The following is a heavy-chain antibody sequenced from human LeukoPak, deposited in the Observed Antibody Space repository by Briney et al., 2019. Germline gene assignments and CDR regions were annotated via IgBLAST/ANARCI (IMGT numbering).Heavy chain of an antibody. CDR2: INWNGGST. D-gene: IGHD1-26*01. CDR3: ARMAGAGYYFYMDV. J-gene: IGHJ6*03. Sequence: PGGSLRLSCAASGFTFDDHGMSWVRQAPGEGLEWVSGINWNGGSTGYADSVKGRFNISRDNSNNSLYLQMNSLRAEDTALYYCARMAGAGYYFYMDVWGKGTTVTVSS. CDR1: GFTFDDHG. V-gene: IGHV3-20*04.